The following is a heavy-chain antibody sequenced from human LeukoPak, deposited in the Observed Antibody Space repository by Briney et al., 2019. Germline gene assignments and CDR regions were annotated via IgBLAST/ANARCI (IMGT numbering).Heavy chain of an antibody. CDR2: ISYDGSNK. Sequence: PGGSLRLSCAASGFTFSSYAMHWVRQAPGKGLEWVAVISYDGSNKYYADSMKGRFTISRDNSKNTLYLQMNSLRAEDTAIYYCARSQTPYCTNGICYFFDYWGQGTLVTVSS. V-gene: IGHV3-30*04. CDR3: ARSQTPYCTNGICYFFDY. J-gene: IGHJ4*02. CDR1: GFTFSSYA. D-gene: IGHD2-8*01.